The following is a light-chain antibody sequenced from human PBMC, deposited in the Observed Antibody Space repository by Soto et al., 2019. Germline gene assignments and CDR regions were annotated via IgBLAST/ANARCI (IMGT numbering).Light chain of an antibody. CDR1: QVIDKY. V-gene: IGKV1-33*01. CDR3: QQYYDLPIT. Sequence: DIQMTQSPSSLSASVGDRVTITCQASQVIDKYLNWYQQKPGKAPKLLINDALNLEAGVPSRFSGAGSGTDFTVTITSLQSEDIGTYYCQQYYDLPITFGQGTRLEIK. CDR2: DAL. J-gene: IGKJ5*01.